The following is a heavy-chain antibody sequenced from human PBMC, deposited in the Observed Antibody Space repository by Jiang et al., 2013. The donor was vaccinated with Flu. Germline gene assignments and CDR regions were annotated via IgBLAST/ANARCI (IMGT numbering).Heavy chain of an antibody. CDR3: TRGGFWSRNSVYKYYMDV. J-gene: IGHJ6*03. CDR1: GGTLSAYG. V-gene: IGHV1-69*01. CDR2: IIPILKMV. Sequence: VKKPWSSVKIACESSGGTLSAYGFTWVRQAPGHGLEWMGGIIPILKMVHYAEKFQGRVTFTADESRNTAYMELSGLTSEDTALYYCTRGGFWSRNSVYKYYMDVWGTGTSVTVSS. D-gene: IGHD3-3*01.